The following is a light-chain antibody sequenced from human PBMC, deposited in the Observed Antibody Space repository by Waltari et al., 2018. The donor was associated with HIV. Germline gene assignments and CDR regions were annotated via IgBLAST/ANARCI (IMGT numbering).Light chain of an antibody. J-gene: IGLJ3*02. CDR3: QVWDGSSDQWV. Sequence: SYILTQPHSLSVSPGETARISCEGNNIGNKGVHWYQKKPGQAPAVVIYDNSDRPSGIAARFVGFNSGKTAALIITGVQAGDEADFYCQVWDGSSDQWVFGGGTKLTVL. CDR1: NIGNKG. V-gene: IGLV3-21*04. CDR2: DNS.